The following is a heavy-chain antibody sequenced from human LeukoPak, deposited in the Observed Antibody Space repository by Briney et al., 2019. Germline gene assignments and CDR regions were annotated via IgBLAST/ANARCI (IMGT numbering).Heavy chain of an antibody. Sequence: GGSLRLSCAASGFTYSSYAMSGARHSPGKGLVGVTSMVLIGYNTYYTDSVKGRFTISSDSSKNILYLQMNGLRAEDTAVYYCAKYLPPSDFQYALDIWGQGTLVTVSS. CDR3: AKYLPPSDFQYALDI. CDR2: MVLIGYNT. J-gene: IGHJ3*02. D-gene: IGHD2-21*02. V-gene: IGHV3-23*01. CDR1: GFTYSSYA.